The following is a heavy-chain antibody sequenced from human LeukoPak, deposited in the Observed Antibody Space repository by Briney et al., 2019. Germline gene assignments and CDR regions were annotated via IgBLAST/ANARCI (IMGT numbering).Heavy chain of an antibody. Sequence: GGSLRLSCAASGFTFSSYSMNWVRQAPGKGLEWVSYISSSSSTIYYADSVKGRFTISRDNAKNSLYLQMNSLRAEDTAVYYCARERGIRSGRHFDYWGQGTLVTVSS. J-gene: IGHJ4*02. CDR2: ISSSSSTI. CDR1: GFTFSSYS. V-gene: IGHV3-48*04. CDR3: ARERGIRSGRHFDY. D-gene: IGHD3-16*01.